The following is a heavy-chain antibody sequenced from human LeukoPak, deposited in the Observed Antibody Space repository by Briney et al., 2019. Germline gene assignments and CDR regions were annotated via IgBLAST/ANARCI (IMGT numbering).Heavy chain of an antibody. Sequence: SETLSLTCTVSGGSISSGGYYWSWIRQPPGKGLEWIGYIYHSGSTYYNPSLKSRVTISVDRSKNQFSLKLSSVTAADTAVYYCARSIVVVPAAEYYFDYWGQGTLVTVSS. CDR1: GGSISSGGYY. CDR3: ARSIVVVPAAEYYFDY. J-gene: IGHJ4*02. D-gene: IGHD2-2*01. CDR2: IYHSGST. V-gene: IGHV4-30-2*01.